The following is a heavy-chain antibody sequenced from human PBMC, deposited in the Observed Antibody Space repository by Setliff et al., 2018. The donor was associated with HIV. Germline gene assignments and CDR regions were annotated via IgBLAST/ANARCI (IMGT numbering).Heavy chain of an antibody. J-gene: IGHJ4*02. V-gene: IGHV4-61*02. Sequence: SETLSLTCNVSGGSISSVNYYWNWVRQPAGEGLEWIGRIYASGSPTYNPSLKSRVTISVDTSKNHFSLRLNSVTAADTAVYFCARAPRYYRGWYIPEYFDNWGEGTLVTVS. CDR1: GGSISSVNYY. D-gene: IGHD6-19*01. CDR2: IYASGSP. CDR3: ARAPRYYRGWYIPEYFDN.